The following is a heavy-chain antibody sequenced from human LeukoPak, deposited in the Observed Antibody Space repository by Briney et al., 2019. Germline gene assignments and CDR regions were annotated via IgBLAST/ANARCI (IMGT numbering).Heavy chain of an antibody. V-gene: IGHV3-66*01. CDR3: ETGYYYDSSGYLDY. D-gene: IGHD3-22*01. CDR2: IYSGGST. CDR1: GFTFSSYA. Sequence: GRSLRLSCAASGFTFSSYAMHWVRQAPGKGLEWVSVIYSGGSTYYADSVKGRFTISRDNSKNTLYLQMNSLRAEDTAVYYCETGYYYDSSGYLDYWGQGTLVTVSS. J-gene: IGHJ4*02.